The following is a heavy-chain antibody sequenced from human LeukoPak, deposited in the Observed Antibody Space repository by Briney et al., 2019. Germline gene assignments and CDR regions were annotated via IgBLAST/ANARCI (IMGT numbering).Heavy chain of an antibody. CDR2: IYYSGST. CDR3: ARHGTVAPLEKYYYYYYMDV. D-gene: IGHD6-19*01. CDR1: GGSISSSSYY. V-gene: IGHV4-39*01. Sequence: SETLSLTCTVSGGSISSSSYYWGWIRQPPGKGLEWIGSIYYSGSTYYNPSLKSRVTISVDTSKNQFSLKLSSVTAADTAAYYCARHGTVAPLEKYYYYYYMDVWGKGTTVTVSS. J-gene: IGHJ6*03.